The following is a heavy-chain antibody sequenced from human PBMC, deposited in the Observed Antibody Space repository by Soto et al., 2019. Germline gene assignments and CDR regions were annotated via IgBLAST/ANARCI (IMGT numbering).Heavy chain of an antibody. CDR1: GFTVSSKY. CDR2: IQCGGPT. D-gene: IGHD2-15*01. J-gene: IGHJ6*04. Sequence: EVQLVESGGGLVQPGGSLRLSCAASGFTVSSKYMSWVRQAPGTGLQWVSLIQCGGPTYYAASVKGRLNISRDTSENTVHLQMDSLRAEDTAVYYCARDDVLCDGGRGYGIPLDVWGKGTTGNVSA. V-gene: IGHV3-66*01. CDR3: ARDDVLCDGGRGYGIPLDV.